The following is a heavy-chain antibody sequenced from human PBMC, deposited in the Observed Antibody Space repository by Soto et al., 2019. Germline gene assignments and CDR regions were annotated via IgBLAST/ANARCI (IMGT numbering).Heavy chain of an antibody. CDR3: ARQLRGGYGDYRAWYYYYGMDV. Sequence: SETLSLTCTVSGGSISSSSYYWGWIRQPPGKGLEWIGSIYYSGSTYYNPSLKSRVTISVDTSKNQFSLKLSSVTAADTAVYYCARQLRGGYGDYRAWYYYYGMDVWGQGTTVTVSS. CDR1: GGSISSSSYY. CDR2: IYYSGST. J-gene: IGHJ6*02. V-gene: IGHV4-39*01. D-gene: IGHD4-17*01.